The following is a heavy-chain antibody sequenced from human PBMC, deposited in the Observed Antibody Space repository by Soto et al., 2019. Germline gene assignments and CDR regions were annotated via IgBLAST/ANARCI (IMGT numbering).Heavy chain of an antibody. Sequence: GGSLRLSCAASGFTFSNYWMNWVRHAPGKGLEWVARINIDESSTXYADSVKGRFTVSRDNVKNTLNLQMNSLNGADTAEYYCARSGYSGYDAGGQGTLVTVSS. D-gene: IGHD5-12*01. J-gene: IGHJ1*01. CDR3: ARSGYSGYDA. CDR2: INIDESST. V-gene: IGHV3-74*01. CDR1: GFTFSNYW.